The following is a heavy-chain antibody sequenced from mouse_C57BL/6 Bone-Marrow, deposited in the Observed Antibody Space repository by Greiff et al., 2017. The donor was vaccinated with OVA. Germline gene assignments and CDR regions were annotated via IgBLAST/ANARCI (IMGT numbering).Heavy chain of an antibody. V-gene: IGHV6-6*01. Sequence: EVKLQESGGGLVQPGGSMKLSCAASGFTFSDAWMDWVRQSPEQGLEWVAEIRNKANNHATYYAESVKGRFTISRDDSKSSVYLEMYNLRAGDTCIYYWTGGSTVIGGFYYWGQGTPLTVSS. CDR1: GFTFSDAW. J-gene: IGHJ2*01. CDR3: TGGSTVIGGFYY. CDR2: IRNKANNHAT. D-gene: IGHD1-1*01.